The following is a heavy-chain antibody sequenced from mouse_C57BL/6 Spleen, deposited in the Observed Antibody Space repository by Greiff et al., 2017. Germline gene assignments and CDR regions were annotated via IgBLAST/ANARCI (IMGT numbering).Heavy chain of an antibody. CDR1: GYTFTSYW. D-gene: IGHD1-1*01. CDR3: ARGGYGSCPPFAY. CDR2: INPSNGGT. V-gene: IGHV1-53*01. Sequence: QVQLQQPGTELVKPGASVKLSCKASGYTFTSYWMHWVKQRPGQGLEWIGNINPSNGGTNYNEKFKSKAILTVDKSSSTAYMLLSSLTSEDSAVYYCARGGYGSCPPFAYWGQGTLVTVAA. J-gene: IGHJ3*01.